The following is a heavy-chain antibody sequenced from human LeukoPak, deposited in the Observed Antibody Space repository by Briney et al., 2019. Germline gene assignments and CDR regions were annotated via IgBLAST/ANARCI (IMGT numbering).Heavy chain of an antibody. D-gene: IGHD3-22*01. CDR2: INPSGGST. Sequence: ASVKVSCKASGYTFTSYYMHWVRQAPGQGLEWMGIINPSGGSTSYAQKFQGRVTMTRDTSTSTVYMELSSLRSEDTAVYYCARDPTDYYDSSGYSWPYDYCGQGTLVTVSS. CDR3: ARDPTDYYDSSGYSWPYDY. CDR1: GYTFTSYY. V-gene: IGHV1-46*01. J-gene: IGHJ4*02.